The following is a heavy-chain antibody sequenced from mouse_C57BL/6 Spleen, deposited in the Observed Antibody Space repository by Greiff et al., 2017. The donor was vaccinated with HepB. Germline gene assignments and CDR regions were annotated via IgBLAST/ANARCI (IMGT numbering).Heavy chain of an antibody. J-gene: IGHJ2*01. CDR1: GYTFTDYN. Sequence: EVQLQQSGPELVKPGASVKIPCKASGYTFTDYNMDWVKQSHGKSLEWIGDINLNNGGTIYNQKFKGKATLTVDKSSSTAYMELRSLTSEDTAVYYCARDYGSSRGYFDYWGQGTTLTVSS. CDR3: ARDYGSSRGYFDY. D-gene: IGHD1-1*01. CDR2: INLNNGGT. V-gene: IGHV1-18*01.